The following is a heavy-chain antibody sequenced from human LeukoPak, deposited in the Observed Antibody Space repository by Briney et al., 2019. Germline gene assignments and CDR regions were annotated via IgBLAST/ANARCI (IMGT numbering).Heavy chain of an antibody. CDR2: INSDGSST. V-gene: IGHV3-74*01. D-gene: IGHD6-13*01. Sequence: GGSLRLSCAASGFTFSSYWMHWVRQAPGKGLVWVSRINSDGSSTSYADSVKGRLTISRDNAKNTLYLQMNSLRAEDTAVYYCARGIRPGIAAAGHDFDYWGQGTLVTVSS. J-gene: IGHJ4*02. CDR3: ARGIRPGIAAAGHDFDY. CDR1: GFTFSSYW.